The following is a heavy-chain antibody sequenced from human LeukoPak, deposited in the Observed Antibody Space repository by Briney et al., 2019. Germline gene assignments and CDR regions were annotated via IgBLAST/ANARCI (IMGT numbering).Heavy chain of an antibody. CDR2: ISGDGSTI. J-gene: IGHJ6*02. D-gene: IGHD3-3*01. CDR3: ARVGPPSFGVEPYGMDV. Sequence: GGSLRLSCAASGFTFSSYEMNWVRQAPGKGLEWVSFISGDGSTIYYADSVKGRFTISRDNAKNSLYLQMNSLRAEDTAVYYCARVGPPSFGVEPYGMDVWGQGTTVTVSS. V-gene: IGHV3-48*03. CDR1: GFTFSSYE.